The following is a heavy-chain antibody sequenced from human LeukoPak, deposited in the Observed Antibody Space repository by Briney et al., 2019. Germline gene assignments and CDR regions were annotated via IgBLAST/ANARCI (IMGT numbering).Heavy chain of an antibody. CDR3: AKGLIVGATRDAFDI. D-gene: IGHD1-26*01. J-gene: IGHJ3*02. CDR2: ISYDGSNK. V-gene: IGHV3-30*04. Sequence: GGSLRLSCAASGFTFSSYAMHWVRQAPGKGLEWVAVISYDGSNKYYADSVKGRFTISRDNSKNTLYLQMNSLRAEDTAVYYCAKGLIVGATRDAFDIWGQGTMVTVSS. CDR1: GFTFSSYA.